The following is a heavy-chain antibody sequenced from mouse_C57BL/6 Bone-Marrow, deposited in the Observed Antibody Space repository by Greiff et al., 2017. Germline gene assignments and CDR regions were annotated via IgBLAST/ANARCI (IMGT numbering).Heavy chain of an antibody. J-gene: IGHJ3*01. CDR1: GYTFTSYW. CDR2: IDPKSGGT. V-gene: IGHV1-72*01. Sequence: QVQLQQPGAELVKPGASVKLSCKASGYTFTSYWMHWVKQRPGRGLEWIGGIDPKSGGTKYNEKFKSKATLTVDKPSGTAYMQVSSLTSEDSAVYYCARCGYYVHAWFAYWGQGTLVTGSA. CDR3: ARCGYYVHAWFAY. D-gene: IGHD2-3*01.